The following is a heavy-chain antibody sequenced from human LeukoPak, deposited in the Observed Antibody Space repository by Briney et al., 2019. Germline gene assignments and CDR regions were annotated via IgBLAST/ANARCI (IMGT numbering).Heavy chain of an antibody. CDR3: ARVSGSPRGYSYGYLFDY. J-gene: IGHJ4*02. CDR1: GYTFTSYY. D-gene: IGHD5-18*01. Sequence: ASVKVSCKASGYTFTSYYMHWARQAPGQGLEWMGIINPSGGSTSYAQKFQGRVTMTSDMSTSTVYMELSSLRSEDTAVYYCARVSGSPRGYSYGYLFDYWGQGTLVTVSS. V-gene: IGHV1-46*01. CDR2: INPSGGST.